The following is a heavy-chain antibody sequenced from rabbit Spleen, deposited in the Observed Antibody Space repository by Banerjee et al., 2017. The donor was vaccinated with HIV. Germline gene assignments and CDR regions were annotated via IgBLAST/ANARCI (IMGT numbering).Heavy chain of an antibody. CDR1: GFDFGRYY. Sequence: EQLVESGGGLVQPGGSLKLSCKASGFDFGRYYMSWVRQAPGKGLEWIGDIDPIFGIDVYASWVSGRFTISKTSSTMDLGMTSLTGADTATYFCARSDIGSSYLIFALWGQGTLVTVS. CDR3: ARSDIGSSYLIFAL. D-gene: IGHD8-1*01. CDR2: IDPIFGID. V-gene: IGHV1S21*01. J-gene: IGHJ4*01.